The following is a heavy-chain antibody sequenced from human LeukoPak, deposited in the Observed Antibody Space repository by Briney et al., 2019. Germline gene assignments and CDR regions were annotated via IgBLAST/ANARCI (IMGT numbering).Heavy chain of an antibody. CDR2: TSDKGESHIS. D-gene: IGHD3-10*01. CDR3: ARERSEWVGQLWQNHDTIDI. Sequence: GGALRLSCAAYGFSFSDHYMDWVRQVPGKGLEWLGRTSDKGESHISHIAASVKGRFSISIEDSKNVVHLQMNSLKTDDSAVYYCARERSEWVGQLWQNHDTIDIWGHGTMVTVSS. CDR1: GFSFSDHY. J-gene: IGHJ3*02. V-gene: IGHV3-72*01.